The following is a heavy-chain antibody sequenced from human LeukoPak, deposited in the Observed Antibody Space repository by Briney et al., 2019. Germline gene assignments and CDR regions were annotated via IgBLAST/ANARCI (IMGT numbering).Heavy chain of an antibody. CDR1: GFTFSSYW. Sequence: SGGSLRPSCAASGFTFSSYWMSWVRQAPGKGLEWVANIKQDGSEKYYVDSVKGRFTISRDNAKNSLYLRMNSLRAEDTAVYYCASAKYYYDSSGYFDYWGQGTLVTVSS. J-gene: IGHJ4*02. D-gene: IGHD3-22*01. V-gene: IGHV3-7*01. CDR3: ASAKYYYDSSGYFDY. CDR2: IKQDGSEK.